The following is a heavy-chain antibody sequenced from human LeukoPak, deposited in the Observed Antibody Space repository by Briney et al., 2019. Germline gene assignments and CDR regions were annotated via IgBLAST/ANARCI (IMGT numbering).Heavy chain of an antibody. V-gene: IGHV4-34*01. CDR2: INLSGST. CDR1: GGSFSGYY. D-gene: IGHD2-21*02. Sequence: PSETLSLTCAVYGGSFSGYYWSWIRQPPGKGLEWIGEINLSGSTNYNPSLKSRVTISVDTSKNQFSLKLSSVTAADTAVYYCARGSSAAHIVVVTAIRYYFDYWGQGTLVTVSS. J-gene: IGHJ4*02. CDR3: ARGSSAAHIVVVTAIRYYFDY.